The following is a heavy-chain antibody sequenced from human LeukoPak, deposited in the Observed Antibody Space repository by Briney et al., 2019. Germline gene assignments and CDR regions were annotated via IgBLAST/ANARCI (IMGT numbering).Heavy chain of an antibody. CDR2: ISGSGGST. J-gene: IGHJ4*02. CDR3: AKSESIVVVPAATDY. Sequence: PGGSLRLSCAASGFTFISYAMSWVRQAPGKGLEWVSAISGSGGSTYYADSVKGRFTISRDNSKNTLYLQMNSLRAEDTAVYYCAKSESIVVVPAATDYWGQGTLVTVSS. D-gene: IGHD2-2*01. V-gene: IGHV3-23*01. CDR1: GFTFISYA.